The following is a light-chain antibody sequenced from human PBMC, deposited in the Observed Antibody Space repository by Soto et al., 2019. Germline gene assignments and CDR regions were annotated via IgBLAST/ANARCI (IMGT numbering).Light chain of an antibody. Sequence: QSALTQPASVSGSPGQSITISCTGTSSDVGGYNYVSWYQQHPGKAPELMIYDVSNRPSGVSNRFSGSKSGNTASLTISGLQAEDEADYYCSSYSSTNTHVFGTGTKLTVL. CDR2: DVS. CDR3: SSYSSTNTHV. V-gene: IGLV2-14*03. J-gene: IGLJ1*01. CDR1: SSDVGGYNY.